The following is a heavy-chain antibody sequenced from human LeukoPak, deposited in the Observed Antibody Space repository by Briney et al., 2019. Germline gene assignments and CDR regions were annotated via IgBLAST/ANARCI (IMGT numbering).Heavy chain of an antibody. V-gene: IGHV3-20*04. J-gene: IGHJ4*02. CDR2: INWNGGRT. CDR3: ARGGGSYYTVDY. CDR1: GFTYYDYG. Sequence: GGSLRLSCVASGFTYYDYGMSWVRQAPGKGLEWVSGINWNGGRTGYADSVKGRFTISRDNAKNSLYLQMNSLRAEDTGLYYCARGGGSYYTVDYWGQGTLVTVSS. D-gene: IGHD1-26*01.